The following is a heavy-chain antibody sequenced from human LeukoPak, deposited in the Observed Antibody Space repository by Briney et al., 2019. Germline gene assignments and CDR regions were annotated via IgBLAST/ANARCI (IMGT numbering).Heavy chain of an antibody. CDR3: AKDSGGYSSSSFGS. V-gene: IGHV3-23*01. D-gene: IGHD6-13*01. CDR1: GFIFSSCV. J-gene: IGHJ4*02. Sequence: GGSLRLSCAGSGFIFSSCVMSWVRQAPGKGLEWVSSIDGSGGATYYADSVKGRFTISRDNSKNTLYVQMNSLRAEDTAVYYCAKDSGGYSSSSFGSWGQGTRVTVSS. CDR2: IDGSGGAT.